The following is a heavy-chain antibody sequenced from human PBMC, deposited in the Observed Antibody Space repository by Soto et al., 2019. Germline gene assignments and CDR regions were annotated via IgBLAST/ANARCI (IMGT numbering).Heavy chain of an antibody. Sequence: ETLSLTCTVSGGSVSSGSYYWSWIRQPPGKGLEWIGYIYYSGSTNYNPSLKSRVTISVDTSKNQFSLKLSSVTAADTAVYYCARDLGSGWYEFDYWGQGTLVTVSS. CDR3: ARDLGSGWYEFDY. CDR2: IYYSGST. J-gene: IGHJ4*02. CDR1: GGSVSSGSYY. D-gene: IGHD6-19*01. V-gene: IGHV4-61*01.